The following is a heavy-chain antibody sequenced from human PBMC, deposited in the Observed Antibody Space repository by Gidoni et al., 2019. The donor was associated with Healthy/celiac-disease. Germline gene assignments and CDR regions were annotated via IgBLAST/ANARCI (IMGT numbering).Heavy chain of an antibody. D-gene: IGHD6-19*01. V-gene: IGHV4-34*01. CDR3: ARGSTNRYSSGWPYFDY. CDR1: GGSFSGYY. Sequence: QVQLQQWGAGLLKPSETLSLTCAVYGGSFSGYYWSWIRQPPGKGLEWIGEINHSGSTNYNPSLKSRVTISVDTSKNQFYLKLSSVTAADTAVYYCARGSTNRYSSGWPYFDYWGQGTLVTVSS. J-gene: IGHJ4*02. CDR2: INHSGST.